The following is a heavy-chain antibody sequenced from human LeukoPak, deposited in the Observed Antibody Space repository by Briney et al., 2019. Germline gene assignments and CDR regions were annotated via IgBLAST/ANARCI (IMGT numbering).Heavy chain of an antibody. D-gene: IGHD3-22*01. CDR3: ARDLWNYDSSGYFYFGY. Sequence: GGSLRLSCAASGFTFSDYYMSWIRQAPGKGLEWLSYIRSSGTSIYYADSVKGRFTISRDNAKNSLYLQMNSLRAEDTAVYYCARDLWNYDSSGYFYFGYWGQGTLVTVSS. CDR2: IRSSGTSI. V-gene: IGHV3-11*01. CDR1: GFTFSDYY. J-gene: IGHJ4*02.